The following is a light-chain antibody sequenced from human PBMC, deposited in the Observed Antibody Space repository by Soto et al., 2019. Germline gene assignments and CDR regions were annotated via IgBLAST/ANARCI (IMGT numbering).Light chain of an antibody. CDR3: QQRSNWPLT. CDR1: QSISSD. CDR2: DAS. J-gene: IGKJ4*01. Sequence: EIVLTQSPATLSLSPGERATLSCRASQSISSDLAWYQQKPGQAPRLLIYDASNRATGIPARFSGSGSGADFTLTISSLEPEDFVVYYCQQRSNWPLTFGGGTKVEIK. V-gene: IGKV3-11*01.